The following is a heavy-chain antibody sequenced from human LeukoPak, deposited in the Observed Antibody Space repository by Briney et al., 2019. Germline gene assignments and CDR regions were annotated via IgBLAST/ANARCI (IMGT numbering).Heavy chain of an antibody. CDR1: GYTFTGYD. V-gene: IGHV1-2*02. CDR3: ARGPRPRIAPASDY. CDR2: INPNSGGT. J-gene: IGHJ4*02. D-gene: IGHD6-13*01. Sequence: ASVKVSCKASGYTFTGYDMQWVRQATGQALEWMGWINPNSGGTNYAQKFQGRVTMTRDTSISTAYMELSRLRSDDTAVYYCARGPRPRIAPASDYWGQATLVTVSS.